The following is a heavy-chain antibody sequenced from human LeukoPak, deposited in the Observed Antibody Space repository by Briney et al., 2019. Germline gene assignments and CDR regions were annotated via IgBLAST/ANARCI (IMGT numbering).Heavy chain of an antibody. V-gene: IGHV3-30*02. J-gene: IGHJ4*02. D-gene: IGHD3-3*01. Sequence: GGSLRLSCAASEFTFSYYGMHWVRQAPGKGLEWVAFIRHDGSNKYYADSVKGRFTISRDNAKNSLYLQMNSLRAEDTAVYYCAREHYYDFWSGYYAPGAHFDYWGQGTLVTVSS. CDR3: AREHYYDFWSGYYAPGAHFDY. CDR1: EFTFSYYG. CDR2: IRHDGSNK.